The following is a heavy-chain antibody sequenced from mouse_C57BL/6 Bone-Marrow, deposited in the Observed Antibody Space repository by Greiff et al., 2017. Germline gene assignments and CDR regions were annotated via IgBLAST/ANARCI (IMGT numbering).Heavy chain of an antibody. CDR3: ARGLTTLFAY. J-gene: IGHJ3*01. CDR2: ISDGGSYT. D-gene: IGHD6-1*01. V-gene: IGHV5-4*01. Sequence: EVQLVESGGGLVKPGGSLKLSCAASGFTFSSYAMSWVRQTPEKRLEWVATISDGGSYTYYPDNVKGRFTISRDNAKNNLYLQMSHLKSEDTAMYYCARGLTTLFAYWGQRTLVTVFA. CDR1: GFTFSSYA.